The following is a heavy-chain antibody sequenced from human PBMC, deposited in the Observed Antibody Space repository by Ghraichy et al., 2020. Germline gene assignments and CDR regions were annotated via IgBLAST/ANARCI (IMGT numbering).Heavy chain of an antibody. CDR2: IYYSGST. D-gene: IGHD6-13*01. J-gene: IGHJ5*02. CDR3: ARLTTRGGSRLMGMGYNWFDP. Sequence: SETLSLTCTVSGGSISSSSYYWGWIRQPPGKGLEWIGSIYYSGSTYYNPSLKSRVTISVDTSKNQFSLKLSSVTAADTAVYYCARLTTRGGSRLMGMGYNWFDPWGQGTLVTVSS. V-gene: IGHV4-39*01. CDR1: GGSISSSSYY.